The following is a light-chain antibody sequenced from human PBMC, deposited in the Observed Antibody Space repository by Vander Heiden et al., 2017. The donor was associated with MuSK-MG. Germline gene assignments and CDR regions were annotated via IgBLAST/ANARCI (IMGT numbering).Light chain of an antibody. Sequence: DIVMTQSPDSLAVSLGVRATFNCKSSQTVLYISNSQNYLAWYQQKPGQPPKLLIYWASTRESGVPDRFSGSGSGTDFTLTISSLQAEDVAVYFCQQYYSTLLTFGGGTKVVIK. J-gene: IGKJ4*01. CDR3: QQYYSTLLT. V-gene: IGKV4-1*01. CDR1: QTVLYISNSQNY. CDR2: WAS.